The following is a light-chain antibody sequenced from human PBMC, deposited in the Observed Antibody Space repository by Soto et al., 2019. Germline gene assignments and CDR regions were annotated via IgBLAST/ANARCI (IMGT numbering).Light chain of an antibody. V-gene: IGLV2-14*01. CDR2: EVT. CDR3: SSFTSTSSLL. J-gene: IGLJ2*01. Sequence: QSALTQPASVSGSPGQSITISCIGTSTDIGTYNYVAWYQQHPAKTPKLIIYEVTNRPSGLSNRFSGSKSGNTASLTISGLQAEDEADYYCSSFTSTSSLLFGGGTKLTVL. CDR1: STDIGTYNY.